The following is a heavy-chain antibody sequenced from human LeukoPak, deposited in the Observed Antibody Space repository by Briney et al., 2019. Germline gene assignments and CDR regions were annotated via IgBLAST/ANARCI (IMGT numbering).Heavy chain of an antibody. D-gene: IGHD2-21*02. Sequence: GGSLRLSCAASGCIFSSYGMHWVRQAPGKGLEWVAVISFDGSNKYYADSEKGRFIISRDNSKNTLYLQMNSLRAEDTAVYYCATVRGCGGDCYYLDYWGQGTLVTVSS. CDR2: ISFDGSNK. J-gene: IGHJ4*02. CDR3: ATVRGCGGDCYYLDY. V-gene: IGHV3-30*03. CDR1: GCIFSSYG.